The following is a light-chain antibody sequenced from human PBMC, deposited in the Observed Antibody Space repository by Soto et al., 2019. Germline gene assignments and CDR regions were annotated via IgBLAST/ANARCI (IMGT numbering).Light chain of an antibody. J-gene: IGKJ4*01. CDR3: QQRSNWPLT. CDR2: DAS. CDR1: QSVSSN. Sequence: EIVLTQSPATLSLSPGERATLSCRASQSVSSNLAWYQQKPGQAPRLLIYDASNRATGIPARFSGSGSGTDFSLTISSLAPEDFAVYYCQQRSNWPLTFGGGTKVEIK. V-gene: IGKV3-11*01.